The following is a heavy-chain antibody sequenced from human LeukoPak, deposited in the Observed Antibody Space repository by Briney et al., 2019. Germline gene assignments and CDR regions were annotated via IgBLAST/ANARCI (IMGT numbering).Heavy chain of an antibody. D-gene: IGHD1-26*01. CDR1: GGPISSYF. CDR3: ARHGHLGGSSYFDY. CDR2: IYYSGST. V-gene: IGHV4-59*08. Sequence: SETLSLTCTVSGGPISSYFWSWIRQPPGKGLEWIGYIYYSGSTNYNPSLKSRLTISVDTSKNQFSLKLSSVTAADTAVYYCARHGHLGGSSYFDYWGQGTLVTVSS. J-gene: IGHJ4*02.